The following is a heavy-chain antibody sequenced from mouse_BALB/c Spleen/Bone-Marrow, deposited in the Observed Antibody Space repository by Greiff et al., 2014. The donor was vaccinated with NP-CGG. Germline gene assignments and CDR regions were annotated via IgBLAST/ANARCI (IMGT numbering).Heavy chain of an antibody. V-gene: IGHV5-9-1*01. CDR1: GFTFSSYA. J-gene: IGHJ4*01. CDR3: ASFLTGTDYAMDY. CDR2: IGRSGGYT. Sequence: DVLLEESGGDLVKPGGSLKLSCAASGFTFSSYAMSWVRQTPGKRLEWVGNIGRSGGYTDYQENLRGRSTLPRDNAKNTLYLQMSSLRSEDTAMYYAASFLTGTDYAMDYWGQGTSVTVSS. D-gene: IGHD4-1*01.